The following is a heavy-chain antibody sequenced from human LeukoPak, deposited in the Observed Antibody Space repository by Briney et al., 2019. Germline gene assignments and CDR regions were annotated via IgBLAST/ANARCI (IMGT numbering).Heavy chain of an antibody. V-gene: IGHV3-21*01. J-gene: IGHJ4*02. Sequence: GGSLRLSCAASGFTFSSYSMNWVRQAPGKGLEWVSSISSSSSYIYYADSVKGRFTISRDNAKDSVSLQMNSLRAEDTAVYFCARDRGISAGSDFDYWGQGTLVTVSS. CDR1: GFTFSSYS. CDR3: ARDRGISAGSDFDY. D-gene: IGHD6-13*01. CDR2: ISSSSSYI.